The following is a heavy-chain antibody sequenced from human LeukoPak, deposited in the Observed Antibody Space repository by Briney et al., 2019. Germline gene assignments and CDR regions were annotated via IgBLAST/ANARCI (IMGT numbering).Heavy chain of an antibody. CDR3: ARVFKGYSYGYDDY. D-gene: IGHD5-18*01. CDR2: ISSSSSYI. Sequence: TPGGSLRLSCAASGFTFSSYSMNWVRQAPGRGLEWVSSISSSSSYIYYADSVKGRFTISRDNAKNSLYLQMNSLRAEDTAVYYCARVFKGYSYGYDDYWGQGTLVTVSS. J-gene: IGHJ4*02. V-gene: IGHV3-21*01. CDR1: GFTFSSYS.